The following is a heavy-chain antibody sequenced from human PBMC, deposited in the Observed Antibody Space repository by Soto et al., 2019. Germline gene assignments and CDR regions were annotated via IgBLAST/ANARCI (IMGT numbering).Heavy chain of an antibody. D-gene: IGHD6-19*01. J-gene: IGHJ6*02. CDR1: GGSISSGGYY. CDR2: IYYSGST. Sequence: SETLSLTCTVSGGSISSGGYYWSWIRQHPGKGLEWIGYIYYSGSTYYNPSLKSRVTISVDTSKNQFSLKLSSVTAADTAVYYCANMRRAVFRYGMDVWGQGTTVTVSS. CDR3: ANMRRAVFRYGMDV. V-gene: IGHV4-31*03.